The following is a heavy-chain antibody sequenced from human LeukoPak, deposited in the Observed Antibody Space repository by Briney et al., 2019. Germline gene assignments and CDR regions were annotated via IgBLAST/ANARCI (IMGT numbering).Heavy chain of an antibody. CDR3: ARAPYLGSGIKYYYYMDV. V-gene: IGHV4-4*07. CDR2: IYTSGST. D-gene: IGHD3-10*01. Sequence: SETLSLTCTVSGGSISSYYWSWIRQPAGKGLEWIGRIYTSGSTNYNPSLESRVTMSVDTSKNQFSLKLSSVTAADTAVYYCARAPYLGSGIKYYYYMDVWGKGTTVTISS. CDR1: GGSISSYY. J-gene: IGHJ6*03.